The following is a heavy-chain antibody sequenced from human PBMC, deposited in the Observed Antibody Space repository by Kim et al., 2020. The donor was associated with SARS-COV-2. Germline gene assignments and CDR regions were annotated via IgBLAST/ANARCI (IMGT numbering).Heavy chain of an antibody. J-gene: IGHJ4*02. Sequence: SETLSLTCTVSGGSISSSSYYWGWIRQPPGKGLEWIGSFYYSGSTYYNPSLKSRVTISVDTSKNQFSLKLSSVTAADTAVYYCARLGKRRKSITGTTFPPTQGNFDYWGQGTLVTVSS. D-gene: IGHD1-7*01. V-gene: IGHV4-39*01. CDR3: ARLGKRRKSITGTTFPPTQGNFDY. CDR1: GGSISSSSYY. CDR2: FYYSGST.